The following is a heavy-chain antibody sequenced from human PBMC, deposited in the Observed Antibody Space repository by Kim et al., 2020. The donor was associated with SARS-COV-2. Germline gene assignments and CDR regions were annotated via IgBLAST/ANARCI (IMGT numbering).Heavy chain of an antibody. CDR1: GGSVSSGSYY. CDR2: MFDSGST. J-gene: IGHJ4*02. CDR3: ARGDFYNSDS. V-gene: IGHV4-61*01. D-gene: IGHD1-1*01. Sequence: SETLSLTCTVSGGSVSSGSYYWSWIRQPPGKGLEWIGYMFDSGSTNYNPSLKSRVTISVDTSKNQFSLKLSSVTAADTAVYYCARGDFYNSDSWVQGTLV.